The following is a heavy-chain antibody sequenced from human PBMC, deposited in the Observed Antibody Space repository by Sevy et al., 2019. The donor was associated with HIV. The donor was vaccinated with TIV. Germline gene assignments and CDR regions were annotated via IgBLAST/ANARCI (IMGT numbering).Heavy chain of an antibody. CDR1: DVSISSGTNY. D-gene: IGHD6-19*01. Sequence: SEILSLTCTVSDVSISSGTNYWGWIRQPPGKGLEWIGSIYYGGSTYYNPSLKSRVTVSADTSTNQFSLKLTSVTVADTAVYYCARQRGGWYEYDASDVWGQGTMVSVSS. V-gene: IGHV4-39*01. CDR3: ARQRGGWYEYDASDV. J-gene: IGHJ3*01. CDR2: IYYGGST.